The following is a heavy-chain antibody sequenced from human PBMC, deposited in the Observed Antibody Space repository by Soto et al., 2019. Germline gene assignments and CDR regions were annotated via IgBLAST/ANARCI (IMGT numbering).Heavy chain of an antibody. CDR3: VSGSFPNWFDP. CDR1: GFSLSTNGAG. J-gene: IGHJ5*02. CDR2: IYWNGNK. Sequence: QITLKESGPTLVKSTQTLTLTCTFSGFSLSTNGAGVGWIRQPPGKALEWLALIYWNGNKNYSPSLKSRLTITRDSSKNHVVLTMTNMDPVDTATYYCVSGSFPNWFDPWGQGILVTVSS. D-gene: IGHD3-10*01. V-gene: IGHV2-5*01.